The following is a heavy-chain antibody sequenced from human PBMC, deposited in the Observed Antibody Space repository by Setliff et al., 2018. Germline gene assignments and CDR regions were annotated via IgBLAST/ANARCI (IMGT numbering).Heavy chain of an antibody. J-gene: IGHJ3*01. Sequence: KPSETLSLTCKVSGDSMIGYYWSWIRQPPGKGLDWIGYVYSGGSPNYIPSFKSRVTMSIDTSKNQFSLKLKSVTAADTAVYYCARLYHNDNSADFRRAPFDVWGQGMMVTVSS. CDR2: VYSGGSP. V-gene: IGHV4-59*01. CDR3: ARLYHNDNSADFRRAPFDV. D-gene: IGHD3-22*01. CDR1: GDSMIGYY.